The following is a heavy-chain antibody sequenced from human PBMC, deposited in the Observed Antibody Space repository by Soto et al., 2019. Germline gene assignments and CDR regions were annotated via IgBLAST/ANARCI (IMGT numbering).Heavy chain of an antibody. J-gene: IGHJ5*02. CDR1: GFTFSSYA. V-gene: IGHV3-23*01. CDR2: ISGRGGST. CDR3: ASVGGNGGGNGFDP. D-gene: IGHD4-17*01. Sequence: EGQLLEAGGGLVQPGGSLRLSCAASGFTFSSYAMSWVRQAPGKGWEWVSVISGRGGSTYYADSVKGRFTISRDNSKNTLYLQMNSLRAEDTAVYYCASVGGNGGGNGFDPWGQGTLVTVSS.